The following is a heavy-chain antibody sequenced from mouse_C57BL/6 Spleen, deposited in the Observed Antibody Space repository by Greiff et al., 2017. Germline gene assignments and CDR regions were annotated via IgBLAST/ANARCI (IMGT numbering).Heavy chain of an antibody. J-gene: IGHJ4*01. CDR3: ARGGLRGYAMDY. D-gene: IGHD1-3*01. V-gene: IGHV1-19*01. CDR1: GYTFTDYY. CDR2: INPYNGGT. Sequence: EVQLQQSGPVLVKPGASVKMSCKASGYTFTDYYMNWVKQSHGKSLEWIGVINPYNGGTSYNQKFKGKATLTVDKSSSTAYMALNSLTSEDSAVYYCARGGLRGYAMDYWGQGTSVTVAS.